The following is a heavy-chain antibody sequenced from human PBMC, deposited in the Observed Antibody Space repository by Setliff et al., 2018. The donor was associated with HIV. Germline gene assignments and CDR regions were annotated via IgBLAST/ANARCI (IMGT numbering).Heavy chain of an antibody. CDR1: GAPLNGFF. D-gene: IGHD3-10*01. CDR2: VNHSGTT. CDR3: ARRRGPMVRGVDPAPSFFVDY. V-gene: IGHV4-34*01. J-gene: IGHJ4*02. Sequence: SETLSLTCAVYGAPLNGFFWSWVRQRPERGLEWIGEVNHSGTTNYNPSLKSRVTISVDTSKNQFSLRVKSVTAGDTGLYFCARRRGPMVRGVDPAPSFFVDYWGQGTPVTVSS.